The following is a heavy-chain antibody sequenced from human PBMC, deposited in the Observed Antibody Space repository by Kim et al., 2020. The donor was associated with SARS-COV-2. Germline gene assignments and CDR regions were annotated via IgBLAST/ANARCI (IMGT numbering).Heavy chain of an antibody. Sequence: GGSLRLSCAASGFTFSSYGMHWVRQAPGKGLEWVAVISYDGSNKYYADSVKGRFTISRDNSKNTLYLQMNSLRAEDTAVYYCARDHTAVFDYWGQGTLVTVSS. V-gene: IGHV3-33*05. CDR3: ARDHTAVFDY. CDR2: ISYDGSNK. J-gene: IGHJ4*02. D-gene: IGHD5-18*01. CDR1: GFTFSSYG.